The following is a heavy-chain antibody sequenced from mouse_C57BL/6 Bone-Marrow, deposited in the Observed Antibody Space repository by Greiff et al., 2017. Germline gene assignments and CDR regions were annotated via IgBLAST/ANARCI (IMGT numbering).Heavy chain of an antibody. CDR3: ARVRYSNYGWFAY. Sequence: QVHVKQPGAELVKPGASVKLSCKASGYTFTSYWMHWVKQRPGQGLEWIGMIHPNSGSTNYNEKFKSKATLTVDKSSSTAYMQLSSLTSEDSAVYYCARVRYSNYGWFAYWGQGTLVTVSA. J-gene: IGHJ3*01. CDR1: GYTFTSYW. D-gene: IGHD2-5*01. CDR2: IHPNSGST. V-gene: IGHV1-64*01.